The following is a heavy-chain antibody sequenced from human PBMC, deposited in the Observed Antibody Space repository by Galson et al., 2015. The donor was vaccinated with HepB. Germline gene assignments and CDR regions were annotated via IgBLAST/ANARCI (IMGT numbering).Heavy chain of an antibody. V-gene: IGHV4-34*01. CDR2: INHSGST. Sequence: QVQLQESGPGLVKPSETLSLTCAVYGGSFSGYYWSWIRQPPGKGLEWIGEINHSGSTNYNPSLKSRVTISVDTSKNQFSLKLSSVTAADTAVYYCARGENRAIPVAAYYFDYWGQGTLVTVSS. J-gene: IGHJ4*02. CDR3: ARGENRAIPVAAYYFDY. CDR1: GGSFSGYY. D-gene: IGHD6-19*01.